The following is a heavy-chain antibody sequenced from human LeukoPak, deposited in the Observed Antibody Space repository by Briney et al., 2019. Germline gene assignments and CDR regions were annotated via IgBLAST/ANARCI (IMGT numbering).Heavy chain of an antibody. J-gene: IGHJ4*02. Sequence: GGSLRLSCAASGFTVSSNYMSWVRQAPGKGLEWVSVIYSGGSTYYADSVKGRFTISRDNSKNTLYLQMNSLRAEDTAVYYCASMAVAGRGFDYWGQGTLVTVSS. CDR3: ASMAVAGRGFDY. CDR2: IYSGGST. V-gene: IGHV3-53*01. D-gene: IGHD6-19*01. CDR1: GFTVSSNY.